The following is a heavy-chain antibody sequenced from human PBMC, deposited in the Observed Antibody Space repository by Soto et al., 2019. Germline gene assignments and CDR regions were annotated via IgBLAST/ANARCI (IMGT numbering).Heavy chain of an antibody. D-gene: IGHD4-17*01. Sequence: GESLKISCKGSGYSFTSYWIGWVRQMPGKGLEWMGIIYPGDSDTRYSPSFQGQVTISADKSISTAYLQWSSLKASDTAMYYCARQHTVTTSLYYYYGMDVWGQGTTVTVAS. CDR1: GYSFTSYW. J-gene: IGHJ6*02. V-gene: IGHV5-51*01. CDR2: IYPGDSDT. CDR3: ARQHTVTTSLYYYYGMDV.